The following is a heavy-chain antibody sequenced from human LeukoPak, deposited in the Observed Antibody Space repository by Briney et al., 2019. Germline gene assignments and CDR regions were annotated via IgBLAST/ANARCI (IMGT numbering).Heavy chain of an antibody. V-gene: IGHV1-69*05. CDR1: GLTLSTSA. CDR2: IIPMFGSA. J-gene: IGHJ6*03. Sequence: GASVKVSCKASGLTLSTSAISWVRQAPGQGLEWMGGIIPMFGSAHYAQKFQDRVTITTDESTTIAYMELSSLRSEDTAVYYCASSPRIVGRLDYYYYMDVWGKGTTVTVSS. D-gene: IGHD6-6*01. CDR3: ASSPRIVGRLDYYYYMDV.